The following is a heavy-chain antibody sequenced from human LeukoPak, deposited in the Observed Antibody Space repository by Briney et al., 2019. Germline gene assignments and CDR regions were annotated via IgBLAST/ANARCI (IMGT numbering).Heavy chain of an antibody. J-gene: IGHJ6*02. CDR2: INIRSTGT. V-gene: IGHV3-23*01. Sequence: GMSLRLSCAVSGFTFSSHAMNWVRQAPGKGLEWIAGINIRSTGTYYAESVKGRFTISRDDSKNTLYLQMNTLSVEDTAVYYCAKLLGTMWPMWGLDVWGQGTTVTVSS. D-gene: IGHD2-8*02. CDR3: AKLLGTMWPMWGLDV. CDR1: GFTFSSHA.